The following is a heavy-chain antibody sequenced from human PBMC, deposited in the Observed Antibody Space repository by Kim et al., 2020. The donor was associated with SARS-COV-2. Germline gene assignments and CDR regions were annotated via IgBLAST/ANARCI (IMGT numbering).Heavy chain of an antibody. CDR2: INPNSGGT. J-gene: IGHJ4*02. CDR1: GYTFTGYY. CDR3: AREGNLRYFDWSD. D-gene: IGHD3-9*01. Sequence: ASVKVSCKASGYTFTGYYMHWVRQAPGQGLEWMGRINPNSGGTNYAQKFQGRVTMTRDTSISTAYMELSRLRSDDTAVYYCAREGNLRYFDWSDWGQGTLVTVSS. V-gene: IGHV1-2*06.